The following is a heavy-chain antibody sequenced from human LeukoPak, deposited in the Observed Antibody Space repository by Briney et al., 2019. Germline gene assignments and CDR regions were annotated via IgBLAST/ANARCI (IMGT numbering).Heavy chain of an antibody. D-gene: IGHD1-20*01. Sequence: SVKVSCKASGGTFSGYAISWVRQAPGQGLEWMGGIIPIFGTANYAQKFQGRVTITADESTSTAYMELSSLRSEDTAVYYCARDRSEYNWNRLFDYWGQGTLVTVSS. CDR1: GGTFSGYA. J-gene: IGHJ4*02. V-gene: IGHV1-69*13. CDR3: ARDRSEYNWNRLFDY. CDR2: IIPIFGTA.